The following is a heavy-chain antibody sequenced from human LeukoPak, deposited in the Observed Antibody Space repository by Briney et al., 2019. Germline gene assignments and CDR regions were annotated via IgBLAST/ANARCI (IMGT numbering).Heavy chain of an antibody. Sequence: SETLSLTCTVSGGSISSSSYYWGWIRQPPGKGLEWIGSIYYSGSTYYNPSLKSRVTISVDRSKNQFSLKLSSVTAADTAVYYCAKQVQLQFDYWGQGTLVTVSS. J-gene: IGHJ4*02. CDR3: AKQVQLQFDY. CDR1: GGSISSSSYY. V-gene: IGHV4-39*01. CDR2: IYYSGST. D-gene: IGHD1-1*01.